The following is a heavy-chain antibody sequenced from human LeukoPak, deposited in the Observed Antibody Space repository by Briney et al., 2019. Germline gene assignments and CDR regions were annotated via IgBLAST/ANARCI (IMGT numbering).Heavy chain of an antibody. CDR2: VYYDGNNK. D-gene: IGHD6-6*01. J-gene: IGHJ4*02. CDR1: GFTFSNYG. CDR3: VKDQAQVYGYFDS. Sequence: PGGSQRLSCAASGFTFSNYGMHWVRQAPGKGLEWVAFVYYDGNNKYYAASVKGRFTISRDNSRNSLYVQMNSLRTEDTAVYYCVKDQAQVYGYFDSWGLGTLVTVSS. V-gene: IGHV3-30*02.